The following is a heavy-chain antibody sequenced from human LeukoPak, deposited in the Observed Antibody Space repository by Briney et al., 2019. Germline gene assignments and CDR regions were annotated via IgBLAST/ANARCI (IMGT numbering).Heavy chain of an antibody. D-gene: IGHD6-19*01. Sequence: ASVKVSCKASGYTFTGYYMHWVRQAPGQGLEWMGWINPNSGGTNYAQKFQGRVTMTRDTSISTAYMELSRLRSDDTAVYYCAVAEIAVAGNDYWGQGTLVTVSS. CDR1: GYTFTGYY. CDR2: INPNSGGT. V-gene: IGHV1-2*02. CDR3: AVAEIAVAGNDY. J-gene: IGHJ4*02.